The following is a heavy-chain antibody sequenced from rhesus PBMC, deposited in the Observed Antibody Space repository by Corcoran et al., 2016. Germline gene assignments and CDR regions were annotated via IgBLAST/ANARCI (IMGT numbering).Heavy chain of an antibody. CDR3: AREEDSRWSGYFEF. V-gene: IGHV4-160*01. CDR2: IRGRGYT. D-gene: IGHD6-13*01. CDR1: GGSISSNY. Sequence: QVQLQQWGEGLVKPSETLSLTCAVYGGSISSNYWSWIRQPPGKGLEWIGRIRGRGYTDYNPSLKSPVTLSTYPSKNQFSLKLSSVTAADTAVYYCAREEDSRWSGYFEFWGQGALVTVSS. J-gene: IGHJ1*01.